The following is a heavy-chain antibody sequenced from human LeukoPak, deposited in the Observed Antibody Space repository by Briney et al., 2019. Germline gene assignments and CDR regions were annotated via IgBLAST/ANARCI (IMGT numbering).Heavy chain of an antibody. CDR3: AKQGAITAMLYYFDY. J-gene: IGHJ4*02. V-gene: IGHV3-30*18. CDR1: GFTFSSYG. Sequence: GGSLRLSCAASGFTFSSYGMHWVRQAPGKGLEWVAVISYDGSNKYYADSVKGRFTISRDNSKNTLYLQMNSLRAEDTAVYYCAKQGAITAMLYYFDYWGQGTLVTVSS. CDR2: ISYDGSNK. D-gene: IGHD3-10*01.